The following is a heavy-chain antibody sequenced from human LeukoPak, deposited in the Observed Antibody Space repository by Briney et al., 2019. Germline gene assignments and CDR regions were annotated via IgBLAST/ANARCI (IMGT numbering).Heavy chain of an antibody. CDR1: GGSISSHY. D-gene: IGHD2-15*01. V-gene: IGHV4-59*11. Sequence: SETLSLTCTVSGGSISSHYWSWIRQPPGKGLEWIGYIYYSGSTNYNPSLKSRVTISVDTSKNQFSLKLSSVTAADTAVYYCARAPRSIGYYGMDVWGKGTTVTVSS. CDR2: IYYSGST. J-gene: IGHJ6*04. CDR3: ARAPRSIGYYGMDV.